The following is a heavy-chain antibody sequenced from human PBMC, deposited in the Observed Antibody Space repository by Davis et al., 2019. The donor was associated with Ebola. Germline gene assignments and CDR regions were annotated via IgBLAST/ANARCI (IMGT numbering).Heavy chain of an antibody. Sequence: GESLKISCAASGFTFSSYWMHWVRQAPGTGLEWVSRINSDGTITNYADSVKGRFTISRDNAKNTLYLQMHSLRGDDTAVYFCARETPISSRSDWWGQGTLVTVSS. CDR3: ARETPISSRSDW. CDR2: INSDGTIT. CDR1: GFTFSSYW. J-gene: IGHJ4*02. V-gene: IGHV3-74*01. D-gene: IGHD2-2*01.